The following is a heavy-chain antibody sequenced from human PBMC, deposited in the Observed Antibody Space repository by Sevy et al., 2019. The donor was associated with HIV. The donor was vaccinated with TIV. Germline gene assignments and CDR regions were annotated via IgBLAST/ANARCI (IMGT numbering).Heavy chain of an antibody. J-gene: IGHJ6*02. CDR3: ARDCSSTSCLWGMDV. V-gene: IGHV3-7*03. D-gene: IGHD2-2*01. Sequence: GGSLRLSCVASGFTFRSYWMSWVRQAPGKGLEWVANIKLDGSEKYYVDSVKGRFTISRDNAKNSLYLQMNSLRAEDTAVYDCARDCSSTSCLWGMDVWGQGTTVTVSS. CDR2: IKLDGSEK. CDR1: GFTFRSYW.